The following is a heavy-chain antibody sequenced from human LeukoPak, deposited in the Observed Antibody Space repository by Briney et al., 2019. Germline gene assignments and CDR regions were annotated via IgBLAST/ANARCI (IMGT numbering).Heavy chain of an antibody. CDR2: INQDGSEK. CDR1: GFTFSSYW. D-gene: IGHD6-13*01. CDR3: ARDEASSSSGYYYYYMDV. J-gene: IGHJ6*03. V-gene: IGHV3-7*01. Sequence: GGSLRLSCATSGFTFSSYWMSWVRQAPGKGLEWVAYINQDGSEKYYVDSVKGRFTISRDNAKNSLYLQMNSLRAEDTAVYYCARDEASSSSGYYYYYMDVWGKGTTVTVSS.